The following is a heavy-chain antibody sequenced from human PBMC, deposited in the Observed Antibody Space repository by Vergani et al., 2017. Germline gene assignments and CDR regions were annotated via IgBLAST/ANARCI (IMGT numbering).Heavy chain of an antibody. CDR3: ARGPDAFDI. CDR1: GFTVSSNY. J-gene: IGHJ3*02. CDR2: IYSGGST. V-gene: IGHV3-53*04. Sequence: EVQLVESGGGLVQPGGSLRLSCAASGFTVSSNYMSGVRRAPGKGLEWVSFIYSGGSTYYEDSVKGRFTISRHKSKNTLYLQMNSLRAEDTAVYYCARGPDAFDIWGQGTTVTVSS.